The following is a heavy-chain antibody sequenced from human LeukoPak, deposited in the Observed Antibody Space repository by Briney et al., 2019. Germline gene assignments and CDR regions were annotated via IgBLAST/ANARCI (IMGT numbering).Heavy chain of an antibody. CDR3: ARDREYCSSTSCSTYYYHYMDV. D-gene: IGHD2-2*01. Sequence: SVKVSCKASGGTFSSYAISWVRQAPGQGLEWMGGIIPIFGTANYAQKFQGRVTITTDESTSTAYVELSSLRSEDTAVYYCARDREYCSSTSCSTYYYHYMDVWGKGTTVTVSS. CDR1: GGTFSSYA. CDR2: IIPIFGTA. V-gene: IGHV1-69*05. J-gene: IGHJ6*03.